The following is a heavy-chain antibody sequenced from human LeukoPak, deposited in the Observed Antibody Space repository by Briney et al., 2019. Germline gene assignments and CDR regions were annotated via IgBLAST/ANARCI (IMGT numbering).Heavy chain of an antibody. D-gene: IGHD6-13*01. CDR2: MNPNSGNT. V-gene: IGHV1-8*01. CDR3: ARSLFEATAAGH. J-gene: IGHJ4*02. Sequence: ASVKVSCKASGYTFTSYGINWVRQAPGQGLEWMGWMNPNSGNTGYEQKFQGRVTMTRNTSISTAYMELSSLRSEDTAVYYCARSLFEATAAGHWGRGTLVTVSS. CDR1: GYTFTSYG.